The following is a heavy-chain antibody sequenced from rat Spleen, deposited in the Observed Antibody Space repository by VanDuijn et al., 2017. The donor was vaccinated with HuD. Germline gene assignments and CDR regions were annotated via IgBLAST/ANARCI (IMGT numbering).Heavy chain of an antibody. CDR2: ISYEGSST. CDR3: TRYYEGYVMDV. J-gene: IGHJ4*01. CDR1: GFTFSDYY. Sequence: EVQLVESGGGLVQPGRSLKLSCAASGFTFSDYYMAWVRQAPAKGLEWVATISYEGSSTYYRDSVRGRFTISSDNAKSTLYLQMDSLRSEDTAIYYCTRYYEGYVMDVWGQGASVTVSS. D-gene: IGHD1-12*01. V-gene: IGHV5-7*01.